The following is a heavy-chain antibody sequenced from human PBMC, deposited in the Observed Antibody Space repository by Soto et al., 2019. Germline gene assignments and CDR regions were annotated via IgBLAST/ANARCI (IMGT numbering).Heavy chain of an antibody. J-gene: IGHJ4*02. CDR2: TRNKANSYTT. V-gene: IGHV3-72*01. D-gene: IGHD2-8*01. Sequence: GGSLRLSCAASGFTFSDHYMDWVRQAPGKGLEWVGRTRNKANSYTTEYATSVKGRFTISRDDSKNSLYLQMNSLKTEDTAVYYCVRIRTNGSYHFDSWGQGTLVTVSS. CDR3: VRIRTNGSYHFDS. CDR1: GFTFSDHY.